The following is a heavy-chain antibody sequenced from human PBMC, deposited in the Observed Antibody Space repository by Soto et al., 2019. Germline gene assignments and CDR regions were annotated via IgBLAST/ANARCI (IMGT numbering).Heavy chain of an antibody. CDR2: ISGSGGST. D-gene: IGHD4-17*01. Sequence: EVQLLESGGGLVQPGGSLRLSCAASGFTFSSYAMSWVRQAPGKGLEWVSAISGSGGSTYYADSVKGRFTISRDNSKNTLYLQMYSLRAEDTAVYYCAKSVTPGSYYYYYMDVWGKGTTVTVSS. J-gene: IGHJ6*03. V-gene: IGHV3-23*01. CDR3: AKSVTPGSYYYYYMDV. CDR1: GFTFSSYA.